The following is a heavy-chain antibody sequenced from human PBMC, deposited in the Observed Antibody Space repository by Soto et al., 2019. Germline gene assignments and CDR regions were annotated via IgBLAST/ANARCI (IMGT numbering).Heavy chain of an antibody. D-gene: IGHD3-3*01. V-gene: IGHV1-18*01. CDR2: ISAYNGNT. J-gene: IGHJ4*02. CDR3: ARGADDFWSGYLADY. Sequence: QVQLVQSGAEVKKPGASVKVSCKASDYTFTSYGISWVRQAPGQGLEWMGWISAYNGNTNYAQKLQGRVTMTTDSSTSTAYMELRSLRSDDTAVYYCARGADDFWSGYLADYWGQGTLVTVSS. CDR1: DYTFTSYG.